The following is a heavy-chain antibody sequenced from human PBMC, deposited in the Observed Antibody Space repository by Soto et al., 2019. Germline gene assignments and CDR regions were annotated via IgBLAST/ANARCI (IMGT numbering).Heavy chain of an antibody. CDR3: ARDLYDFWSGYRYGYYYYGMDV. J-gene: IGHJ6*02. CDR1: GFTFSDYY. CDR2: ISSSGSTI. D-gene: IGHD3-3*01. Sequence: QVQLVESGGGLVKPGGSLRLSCAASGFTFSDYYMSWIRQAPGKGLEWVSYISSSGSTIYYADSAKGRFTISRDNAKNSLYPQMNSLRAEDTAVYYCARDLYDFWSGYRYGYYYYGMDVWGQGTTVTVSS. V-gene: IGHV3-11*01.